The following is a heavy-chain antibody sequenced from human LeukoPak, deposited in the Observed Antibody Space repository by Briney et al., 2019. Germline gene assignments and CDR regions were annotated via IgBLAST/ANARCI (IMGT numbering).Heavy chain of an antibody. CDR3: ARGGGWYATFTCFDY. CDR2: IKQDASEK. V-gene: IGHV3-7*01. D-gene: IGHD6-19*01. J-gene: IGHJ4*02. Sequence: GGSLRLSCAASGFTFSSYWMSWVRQAPGKGLEWVANIKQDASEKYYVESVKGRFTISRDNAKNSLDLQMNSLRAEDTAVYYCARGGGWYATFTCFDYWGQGTLVTVSS. CDR1: GFTFSSYW.